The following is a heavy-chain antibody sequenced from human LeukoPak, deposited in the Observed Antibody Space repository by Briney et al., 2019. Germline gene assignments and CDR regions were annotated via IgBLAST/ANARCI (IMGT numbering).Heavy chain of an antibody. CDR1: GFTVSSNY. D-gene: IGHD2-15*01. V-gene: IGHV3-53*01. CDR3: ARGVVAATLDY. Sequence: PGGSLRLSCAASGFTVSSNYMSWVRQAPGKGLEWVSVIYSGGSTYYADSVKGRFTISRDNSKNTLYLQMNSLRAEDTAVYYCARGVVAATLDYWGQGTLVTVSS. J-gene: IGHJ4*02. CDR2: IYSGGST.